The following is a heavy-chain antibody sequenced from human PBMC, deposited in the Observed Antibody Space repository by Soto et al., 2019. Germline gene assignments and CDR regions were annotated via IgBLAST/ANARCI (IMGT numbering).Heavy chain of an antibody. Sequence: QVQLVQSGAEVTKPGSSVKVSCKASGGTFSSYAISWVRQAPGQGLEWMGGIIPIFGTANYAQNFQGRVTITADESTSTAYMELSSLRSEDTAVYYCLGWIQLWSPYYGMDVWGQGTTVTVSS. CDR3: LGWIQLWSPYYGMDV. D-gene: IGHD5-18*01. CDR2: IIPIFGTA. J-gene: IGHJ6*02. CDR1: GGTFSSYA. V-gene: IGHV1-69*01.